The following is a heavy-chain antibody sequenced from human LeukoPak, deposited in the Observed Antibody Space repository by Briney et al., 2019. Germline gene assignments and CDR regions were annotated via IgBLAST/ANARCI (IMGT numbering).Heavy chain of an antibody. J-gene: IGHJ6*02. Sequence: ASETLSLTCAVSGGSISSGGYSWSWIRQPPGKGLEWIGYIYHSGSTYYNPSLKSRVTISVDRSKNQFSLKLSSVTAADTAVYYCARDSPLLGGGMMPYYYYGMDVWGQGTTVTVSS. V-gene: IGHV4-30-2*01. D-gene: IGHD2-15*01. CDR3: ARDSPLLGGGMMPYYYYGMDV. CDR2: IYHSGST. CDR1: GGSISSGGYS.